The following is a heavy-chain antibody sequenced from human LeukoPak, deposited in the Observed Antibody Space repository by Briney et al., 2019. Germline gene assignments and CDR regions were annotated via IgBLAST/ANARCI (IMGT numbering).Heavy chain of an antibody. J-gene: IGHJ3*02. V-gene: IGHV1-18*01. D-gene: IGHD3-10*01. CDR3: ASFYYGSGSYYNAGVFDI. CDR1: GYTFSNYA. Sequence: ASVKASCKASGYTFSNYAITWVRQAPGQGLEWMGWISDYNGNTNYAQRVQGRVTMTTDTSTSTAYMELRSLRSDDTAVYYCASFYYGSGSYYNAGVFDIWGQGTMVTVSS. CDR2: ISDYNGNT.